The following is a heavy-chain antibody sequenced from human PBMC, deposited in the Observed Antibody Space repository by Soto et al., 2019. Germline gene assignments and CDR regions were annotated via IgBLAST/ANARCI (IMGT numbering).Heavy chain of an antibody. CDR3: VRGRDGHNSYYVDH. CDR1: GVTFSSYA. J-gene: IGHJ4*02. CDR2: IIPIIDTT. V-gene: IGHV1-69*01. Sequence: QVELVQSGAEVKKPGSSVKFSCKASGVTFSSYAINWVRQAPGQGLEWIGGIIPIIDTTNYAQKFQGRVKVTADESTRTTYMELSSLRSEDTAVYYCVRGRDGHNSYYVDHWGPGTQVAVSS.